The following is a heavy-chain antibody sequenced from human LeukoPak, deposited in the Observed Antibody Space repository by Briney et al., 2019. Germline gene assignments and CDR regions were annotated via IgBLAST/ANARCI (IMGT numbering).Heavy chain of an antibody. Sequence: PGRSLRLSCAASGFTFSSYAMHWVRQAPGKGLEWVAVISYDGSNKYYADSVKGQFTISRDNSKNTLYLQMNSLRAEDTAVYYCARDLGGSGSYYNVGMDVWGKGTTVTVSS. V-gene: IGHV3-30*04. J-gene: IGHJ6*04. D-gene: IGHD3-10*01. CDR2: ISYDGSNK. CDR3: ARDLGGSGSYYNVGMDV. CDR1: GFTFSSYA.